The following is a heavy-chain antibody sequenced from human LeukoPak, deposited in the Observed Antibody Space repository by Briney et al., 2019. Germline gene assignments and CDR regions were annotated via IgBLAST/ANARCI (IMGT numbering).Heavy chain of an antibody. CDR1: GFTFSSYG. J-gene: IGHJ4*02. CDR2: ISGSGGST. CDR3: AKDFLGYYGSGSYYVQRFFDY. D-gene: IGHD3-10*01. Sequence: GGSLRLSCAASGFTFSSYGMSWVRQAPGKGLEWVSAISGSGGSTYYADSVKGRFTISRDNSKNTLYLQMNSLRAEDTAVYYCAKDFLGYYGSGSYYVQRFFDYWGQGTLVTVSS. V-gene: IGHV3-23*01.